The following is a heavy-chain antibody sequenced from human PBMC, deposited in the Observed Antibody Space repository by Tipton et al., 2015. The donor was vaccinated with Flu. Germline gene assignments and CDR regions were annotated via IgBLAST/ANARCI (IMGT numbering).Heavy chain of an antibody. CDR3: ARAEGVSSRYLGDYSYYMDV. V-gene: IGHV4-4*07. D-gene: IGHD3-16*01. CDR2: VYRGGTT. Sequence: TLSLTCTVSGGSLSNYYWNWFRQPAGKGLEWLGRVYRGGTTSYNLSLKRRVAMSITAPRNEVSLTLTSVTAADTAVYYCARAEGVSSRYLGDYSYYMDVWGKGTTVTVSS. J-gene: IGHJ6*03. CDR1: GGSLSNYY.